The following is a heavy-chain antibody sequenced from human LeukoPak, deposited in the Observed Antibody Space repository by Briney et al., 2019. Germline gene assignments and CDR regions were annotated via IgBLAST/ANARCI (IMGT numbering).Heavy chain of an antibody. D-gene: IGHD1-26*01. J-gene: IGHJ2*01. V-gene: IGHV4-59*01. CDR3: ARSPLEATFWYFDL. Sequence: SETLSLTCTVSGGSISSYYWSWIRQPPGKGLEWIGYIYYSGSTNYNPSLKSRVTISVDTSKNQFSLKLSFVTAADTAVYYCARSPLEATFWYFDLWGRGTLVTVSS. CDR2: IYYSGST. CDR1: GGSISSYY.